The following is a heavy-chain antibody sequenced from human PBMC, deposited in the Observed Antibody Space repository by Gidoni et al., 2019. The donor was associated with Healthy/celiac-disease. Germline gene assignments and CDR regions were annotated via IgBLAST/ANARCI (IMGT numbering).Heavy chain of an antibody. Sequence: QVQLQESGPGLVKPSETLSLTCTVSGYSIRSGYYWGWIRQPPGKGLEWIGSIYHSGSTYYNPSLKSRVTISVDTSKNQFSLKLSSVTAADTAVYYCARDLSIAAAPWYFDYWGQGTLVTVSS. V-gene: IGHV4-38-2*02. CDR2: IYHSGST. CDR3: ARDLSIAAAPWYFDY. CDR1: GYSIRSGYY. J-gene: IGHJ4*02. D-gene: IGHD6-13*01.